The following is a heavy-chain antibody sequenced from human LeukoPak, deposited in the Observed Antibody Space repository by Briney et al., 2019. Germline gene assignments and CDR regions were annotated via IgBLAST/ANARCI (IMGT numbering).Heavy chain of an antibody. D-gene: IGHD3-16*01. J-gene: IGHJ6*03. V-gene: IGHV4-4*02. CDR1: GGSISSSNW. CDR2: IYYSGYT. Sequence: SGTLSLTCAVSGGSISSSNWWSWVRQPPGKGLKWIGNIYYSGYTTYSPSLRSRVTISVDTSKNQFSLKLSSVTAADTAVYYCARETSQKGAHYMDVWGKGTTITISS. CDR3: ARETSQKGAHYMDV.